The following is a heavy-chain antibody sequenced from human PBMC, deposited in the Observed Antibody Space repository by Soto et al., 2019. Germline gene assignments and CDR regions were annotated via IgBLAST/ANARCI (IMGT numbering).Heavy chain of an antibody. J-gene: IGHJ4*02. CDR1: GESFNDHF. D-gene: IGHD3-16*01. Sequence: SETLSLTCSISGESFNDHFWGWLRQPPGKGLEWIGDVNLSGRSNYNPSLKSRVTISIDTSKNQFSLKLNSVTAADTAVYYCGRVFAYWGPGALVTVSS. V-gene: IGHV4-34*01. CDR3: GRVFAY. CDR2: VNLSGRS.